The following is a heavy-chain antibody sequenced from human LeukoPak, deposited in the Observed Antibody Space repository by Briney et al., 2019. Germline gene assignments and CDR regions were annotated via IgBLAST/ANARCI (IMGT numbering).Heavy chain of an antibody. Sequence: GPGGSLRLSCAASGFTFDDYGMSWVRQAPGKGLEWVSGINWNGGSTGYADSVKGRFTISRDNAKNSLYLQMNSLRAEDTALYYCAKFHAGVYSYQSYWGQGTLVTVSS. D-gene: IGHD5-18*01. CDR2: INWNGGST. CDR1: GFTFDDYG. J-gene: IGHJ4*02. V-gene: IGHV3-20*04. CDR3: AKFHAGVYSYQSY.